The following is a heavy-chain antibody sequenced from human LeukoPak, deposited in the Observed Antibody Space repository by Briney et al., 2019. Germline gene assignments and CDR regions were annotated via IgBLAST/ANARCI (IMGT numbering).Heavy chain of an antibody. CDR2: ISAYNGNT. Sequence: VASVKVSCKASGYTFTSYGISWVRQAPGHGVEWMGWISAYNGNTNYAQKLQGRVTMTTDTSTSTAYMELRRLRSDDTAVYYCARDWGAAAAIFSPGYWGQGTLVTVSS. J-gene: IGHJ4*02. CDR1: GYTFTSYG. V-gene: IGHV1-18*01. D-gene: IGHD2-2*01. CDR3: ARDWGAAAAIFSPGY.